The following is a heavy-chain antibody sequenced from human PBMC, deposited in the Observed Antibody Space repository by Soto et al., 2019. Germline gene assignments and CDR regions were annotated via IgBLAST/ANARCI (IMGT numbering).Heavy chain of an antibody. CDR2: MNPNSGNT. V-gene: IGHV1-8*01. CDR1: GYTFTSYD. CDR3: ARIVRYCSSTSCRDAFDI. D-gene: IGHD2-2*01. J-gene: IGHJ3*02. Sequence: QVQLVQSGAEVKKPGASVKVSCKASGYTFTSYDINWVRQATGQGLEWMGWMNPNSGNTGYAQKYQGRVTMTRNTSISKAYMELSSLRSEDTAVYYCARIVRYCSSTSCRDAFDIWGQGTMVTVSS.